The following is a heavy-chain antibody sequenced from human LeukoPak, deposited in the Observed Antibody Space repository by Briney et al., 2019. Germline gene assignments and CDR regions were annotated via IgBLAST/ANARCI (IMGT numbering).Heavy chain of an antibody. J-gene: IGHJ3*02. CDR1: GYTFTSYY. V-gene: IGHV1-2*02. CDR2: INPNTGAT. CDR3: ARERGTLAVAGDAVDI. Sequence: ASVKVSCKASGYTFTSYYMHWVRQAPGQGLEWMGWINPNTGATNYAQNFQGRVTLTRDTSINTAYMEVRRLTSDDTAVYYCARERGTLAVAGDAVDIWGQGTMVTVSS. D-gene: IGHD6-19*01.